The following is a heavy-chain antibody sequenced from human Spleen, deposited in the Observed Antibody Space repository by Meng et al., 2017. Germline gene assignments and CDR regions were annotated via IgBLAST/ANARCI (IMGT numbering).Heavy chain of an antibody. CDR3: AKRVNRKYYYYSSGYYSTVDY. CDR2: ISGSGGST. CDR1: GFTFSSYA. V-gene: IGHV3-23*01. J-gene: IGHJ4*02. D-gene: IGHD3-22*01. Sequence: GESLKISCAASGFTFSSYAMSWVRQAPGKGLEWVSAISGSGGSTYYADSVKGRFTISRDNSKTTLYLQMKGLRAEDTAVYYCAKRVNRKYYYYSSGYYSTVDYWGQGTLDTVSS.